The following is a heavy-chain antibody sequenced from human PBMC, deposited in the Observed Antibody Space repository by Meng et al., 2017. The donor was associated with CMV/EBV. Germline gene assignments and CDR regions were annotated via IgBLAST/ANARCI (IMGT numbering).Heavy chain of an antibody. CDR1: GYLFTSYW. CDR3: AGTYYYDSSGYNH. Sequence: CQGSGYLFTSYWIIWVRPTPGKGLEWMGRIDPSDSYTNYSPSFQGHVTISADKSISTAYLQWSSLKASDTAMYYCAGTYYYDSSGYNHWGQGTLVTVSS. D-gene: IGHD3-22*01. J-gene: IGHJ4*02. CDR2: IDPSDSYT. V-gene: IGHV5-10-1*01.